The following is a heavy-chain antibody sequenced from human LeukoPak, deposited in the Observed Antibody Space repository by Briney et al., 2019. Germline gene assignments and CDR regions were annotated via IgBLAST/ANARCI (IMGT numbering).Heavy chain of an antibody. CDR2: ISGSGGST. J-gene: IGHJ4*02. CDR1: GFTFSSYG. Sequence: PGGSLRLSCAASGFTFSSYGMRWVRQAPGKGLEWVSAISGSGGSTYYADSVKGRFAISRDNSKNTLYLQMNSLRAEDTAVYYCAKGIDPGFGELWGGFDYWGQGTLVTVSS. D-gene: IGHD3-10*01. CDR3: AKGIDPGFGELWGGFDY. V-gene: IGHV3-23*01.